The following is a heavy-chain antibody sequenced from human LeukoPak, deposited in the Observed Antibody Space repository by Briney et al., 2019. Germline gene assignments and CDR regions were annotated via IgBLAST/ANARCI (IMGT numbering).Heavy chain of an antibody. CDR3: ATNTYNGYAIDS. V-gene: IGHV1-24*01. D-gene: IGHD5-12*01. Sequence: ASVKVSCKISSHTLAELSMHWVRQGPGKGLDWMGGFDPESGKTIYAEKFQGRVSMTEDTSTDTAYMELNSLSSEDTAIYYCATNTYNGYAIDSWGQGTLVTVSS. CDR1: SHTLAELS. CDR2: FDPESGKT. J-gene: IGHJ4*02.